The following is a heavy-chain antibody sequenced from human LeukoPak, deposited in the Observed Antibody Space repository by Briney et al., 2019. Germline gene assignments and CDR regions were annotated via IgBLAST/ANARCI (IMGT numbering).Heavy chain of an antibody. CDR1: GFTFSTYG. J-gene: IGHJ4*02. Sequence: GGSLRLSCAASGFTFSTYGMHWVRQAPGKGLEYVSGIGPDGGTTCYAKSVKGRFTISRDNSKSMVYLQMGSLTADDMAVYYCARGAQLTDYWGQGTLVTVSS. CDR3: ARGAQLTDY. CDR2: IGPDGGTT. V-gene: IGHV3-64*01. D-gene: IGHD6-13*01.